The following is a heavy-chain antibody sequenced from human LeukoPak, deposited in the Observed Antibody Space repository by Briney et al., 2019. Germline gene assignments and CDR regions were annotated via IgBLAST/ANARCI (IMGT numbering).Heavy chain of an antibody. V-gene: IGHV3-23*01. J-gene: IGHJ4*02. Sequence: PGGSLRLSCAASGFTFSSYAMSWVRQAPGKGLEWVSGISGSGGSTDYADSVKGRITISRDNSKNTLYLQMNSLRAEDTAVYYCAKHVGYSYGYYFDYWGQGTLVTVSS. CDR1: GFTFSSYA. CDR3: AKHVGYSYGYYFDY. D-gene: IGHD5-18*01. CDR2: ISGSGGST.